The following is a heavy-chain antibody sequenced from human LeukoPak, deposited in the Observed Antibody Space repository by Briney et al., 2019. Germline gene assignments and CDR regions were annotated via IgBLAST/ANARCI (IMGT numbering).Heavy chain of an antibody. J-gene: IGHJ4*02. V-gene: IGHV3-74*01. Sequence: GGSLRLSCAASGFTFSSYAMSWVRQAPGKGLVWVSGINTDGSSTRYADSVKGRFTISRDSAKNTLYLQMNSLRAEDTAVYYCARASLEDWGQGTLVTVSS. CDR1: GFTFSSYA. CDR3: ARASLED. CDR2: INTDGSST.